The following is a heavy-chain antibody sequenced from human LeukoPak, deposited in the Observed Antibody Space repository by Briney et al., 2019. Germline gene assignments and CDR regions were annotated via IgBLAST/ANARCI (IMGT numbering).Heavy chain of an antibody. Sequence: GGSLRLSCAASGFTFSSYWMSWVRQAPGKGLEWVSGISGSDGSTNYADSVKGRFTISRDNSKNTLYLQMTSLRAEDTAVYFCAKVHTSSWSHWGQGTLVTVSS. CDR2: ISGSDGST. V-gene: IGHV3-23*01. CDR1: GFTFSSYW. CDR3: AKVHTSSWSH. J-gene: IGHJ4*02. D-gene: IGHD2-2*01.